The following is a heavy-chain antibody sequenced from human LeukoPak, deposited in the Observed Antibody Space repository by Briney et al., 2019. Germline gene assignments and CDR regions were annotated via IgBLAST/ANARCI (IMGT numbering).Heavy chain of an antibody. J-gene: IGHJ4*02. CDR2: IYSSGST. CDR3: ARRPTGDPKFDY. CDR1: GGSISNYF. Sequence: SETLSLTCSVSGGSISNYFWTWIRQPPGKGLGWIGHIYSSGSTYYNPSLKSRVTISVDTSKNRFSLKLSTVTAADTAVYYCARRPTGDPKFDYWGQGTLVTVSS. D-gene: IGHD7-27*01. V-gene: IGHV4-59*08.